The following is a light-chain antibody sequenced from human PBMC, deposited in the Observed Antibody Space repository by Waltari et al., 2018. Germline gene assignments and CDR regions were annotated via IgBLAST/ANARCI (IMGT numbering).Light chain of an antibody. J-gene: IGKJ2*01. Sequence: DIQMTQSPSTLSASVGDRVTITCRASQRISRWLAWVQQKPGTAPRRLSYKASSLERGVRARFGGSGYWTEFNLTISSLQADDLETYLCKQYNTYQYTFGQGTKLEVK. CDR3: KQYNTYQYT. CDR1: QRISRW. CDR2: KAS. V-gene: IGKV1-5*03.